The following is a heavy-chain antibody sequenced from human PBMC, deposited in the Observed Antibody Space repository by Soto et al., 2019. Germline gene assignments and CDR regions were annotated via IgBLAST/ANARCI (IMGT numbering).Heavy chain of an antibody. J-gene: IGHJ4*02. CDR1: GGSISSGGYY. D-gene: IGHD3-10*01. CDR3: ARDGGVGVRARAY. CDR2: IYYSGST. V-gene: IGHV4-31*03. Sequence: QVQLQESDPGLVKPSQTLSLTCTVSGGSISSGGYYWSWIRQHPGKGLEWIGYIYYSGSTYYNPSLQSRVTISVDTSKNQFSLKLSSVTAADTAVYYCARDGGVGVRARAYWGQGTLVTVSS.